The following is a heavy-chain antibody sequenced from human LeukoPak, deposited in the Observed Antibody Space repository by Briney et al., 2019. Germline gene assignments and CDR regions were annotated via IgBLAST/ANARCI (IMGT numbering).Heavy chain of an antibody. CDR3: ARDRTIFGVVPRGEFDY. Sequence: ASVKVSCKASGYTFTSYAMHWVRQAPGQRLEWMGWINAGNGNTKYSQEFQGRVTITRDTSASTAYMELSSLRSEDMAVYYCARDRTIFGVVPRGEFDYWGQGTLVTVSS. CDR1: GYTFTSYA. V-gene: IGHV1-3*03. CDR2: INAGNGNT. J-gene: IGHJ4*02. D-gene: IGHD3-3*01.